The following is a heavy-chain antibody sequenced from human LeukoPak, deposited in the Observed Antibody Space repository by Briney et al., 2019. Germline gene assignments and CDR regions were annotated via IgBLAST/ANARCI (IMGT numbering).Heavy chain of an antibody. CDR1: GGSISTSY. CDR2: MYASSGET. Sequence: SETLSLTCTVSGGSISTSYLTWIRQPAGQGLEWIGRMYASSGETNYNPTLKSRVTISLDTSKNQFSLRLTSVSVADTAAYYCAAGTQTKTLINWGQGTLVTVSS. D-gene: IGHD3-16*01. J-gene: IGHJ4*02. CDR3: AAGTQTKTLIN. V-gene: IGHV4-4*07.